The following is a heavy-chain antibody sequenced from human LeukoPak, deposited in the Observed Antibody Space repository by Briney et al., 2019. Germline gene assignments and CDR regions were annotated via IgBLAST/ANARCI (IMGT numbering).Heavy chain of an antibody. CDR1: GFTFDDYA. D-gene: IGHD6-13*01. V-gene: IGHV3-74*01. Sequence: GGSLRLSCAASGFTFDDYAMHWVRHAPGKGLVWVSRMSADGTYTTYADSVKGRFTIPRDNAKDTLYLQMNSLRAEDSAVYYCAGHHQAYSRTYWGQGTLVTVSS. J-gene: IGHJ4*02. CDR2: MSADGTYT. CDR3: AGHHQAYSRTY.